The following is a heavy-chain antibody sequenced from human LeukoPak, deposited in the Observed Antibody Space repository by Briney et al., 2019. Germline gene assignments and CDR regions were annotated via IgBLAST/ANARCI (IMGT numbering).Heavy chain of an antibody. Sequence: SVKVSCKASGGTFSSYAISWVRQAPGQGLEWMGGIIPIFGTANYAQKFQGRVTITTDESTSTAYMELSSLRSEDTAVYYCARVPSIAVAGFAFDIWGQGTMVTVSS. V-gene: IGHV1-69*05. CDR2: IIPIFGTA. CDR3: ARVPSIAVAGFAFDI. CDR1: GGTFSSYA. D-gene: IGHD6-19*01. J-gene: IGHJ3*02.